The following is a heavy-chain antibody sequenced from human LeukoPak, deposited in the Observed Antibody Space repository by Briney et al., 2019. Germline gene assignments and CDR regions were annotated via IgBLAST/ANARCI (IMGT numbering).Heavy chain of an antibody. D-gene: IGHD1-26*01. CDR3: ARVRSGWEHSWFDP. Sequence: SETLSLTRTVSGGSISSYYWSWIRQPPGKGLEWIGYIYYSGSTNYNPSLKSRVTISVDTSKNQFSLKLSSVTAADTAVYYCARVRSGWEHSWFDPWGQGTLVTVSS. CDR2: IYYSGST. V-gene: IGHV4-59*01. CDR1: GGSISSYY. J-gene: IGHJ5*02.